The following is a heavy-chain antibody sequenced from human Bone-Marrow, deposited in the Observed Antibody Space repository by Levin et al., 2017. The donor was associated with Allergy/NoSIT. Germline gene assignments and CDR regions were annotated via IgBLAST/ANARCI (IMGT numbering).Heavy chain of an antibody. CDR2: ISSSGGST. CDR3: AKDAVAGTLRGFDY. CDR1: GFPFSAYA. J-gene: IGHJ4*02. D-gene: IGHD6-19*01. Sequence: LTCAAAGFPFSAYAMSWVRQAPGKGLEWVSAISSSGGSTYYADPVKGRFTISRDNSKNTLYLQMNSVRAEDTAVYYCAKDAVAGTLRGFDYWGQGTLVTVSS. V-gene: IGHV3-23*01.